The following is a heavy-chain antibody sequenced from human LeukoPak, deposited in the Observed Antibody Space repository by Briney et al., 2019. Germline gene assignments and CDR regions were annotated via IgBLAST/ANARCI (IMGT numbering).Heavy chain of an antibody. Sequence: GGSLRLSCAASGFTFSSHWMHRVRQAPGKGLVWVSRINSDGRSSSPSYADSVKGRFTISRDNAKNTLYLQVNSLRVEDMAVYYCARGGAYGSGTYNYFDYWGQGTLVTVSS. J-gene: IGHJ4*02. CDR1: GFTFSSHW. V-gene: IGHV3-74*01. CDR2: INSDGRSSSP. CDR3: ARGGAYGSGTYNYFDY. D-gene: IGHD3-10*01.